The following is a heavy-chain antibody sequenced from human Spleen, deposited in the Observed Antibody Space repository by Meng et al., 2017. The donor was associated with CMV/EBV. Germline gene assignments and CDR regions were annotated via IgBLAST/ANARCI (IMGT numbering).Heavy chain of an antibody. CDR3: ARDVGPHYGYGMDV. CDR2: ISAYNGDT. D-gene: IGHD2-15*01. J-gene: IGHJ6*02. CDR1: GYTFISYG. Sequence: ASVKVSCKASGYTFISYGISWVRQAPGQGLEWMGWISAYNGDTKYAQKFQGRVTLTTDTPTSTAYMDLRSLRSDDTAVYYCARDVGPHYGYGMDVWGQGTTVTVSS. V-gene: IGHV1-18*01.